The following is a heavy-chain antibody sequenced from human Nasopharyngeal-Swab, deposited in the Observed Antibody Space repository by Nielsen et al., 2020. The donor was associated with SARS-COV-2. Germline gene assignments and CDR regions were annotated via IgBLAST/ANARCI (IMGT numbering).Heavy chain of an antibody. CDR2: ISAYNGNT. V-gene: IGHV1-18*01. CDR1: GYTFTSYG. D-gene: IGHD4-23*01. Sequence: ASVNSCKASGYTFTSYGISWVRQAPGQGLEWMGWISAYNGNTNYAQKLQGRVTMTTDTSTSTAYMELRSLRSDDTAVYYCASPATVVTLDAFDIWGQGTMVTVSS. J-gene: IGHJ3*02. CDR3: ASPATVVTLDAFDI.